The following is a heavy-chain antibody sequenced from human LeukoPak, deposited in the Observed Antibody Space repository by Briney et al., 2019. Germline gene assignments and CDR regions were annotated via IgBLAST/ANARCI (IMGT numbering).Heavy chain of an antibody. D-gene: IGHD3-10*01. V-gene: IGHV3-23*01. Sequence: TGGSLRLSCAASGFTFSSYVMSWVRQAPGKGLEWVSAISGSGGSTYYADSVKGRFTISRDNSKNTLYVQMNSLRAEDTAVYYCAKDMDYYGSGSDAFDIWGQGTMVTVSS. J-gene: IGHJ3*02. CDR3: AKDMDYYGSGSDAFDI. CDR1: GFTFSSYV. CDR2: ISGSGGST.